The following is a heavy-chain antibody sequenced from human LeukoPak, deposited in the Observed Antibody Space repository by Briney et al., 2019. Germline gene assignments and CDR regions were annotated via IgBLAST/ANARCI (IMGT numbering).Heavy chain of an antibody. CDR2: INHSGST. V-gene: IGHV4-34*01. D-gene: IGHD3-10*01. CDR1: GGSFSGYY. Sequence: SETLFLTCAVYGGSFSGYYWSWIRQPPGKGLEWIGEINHSGSTNYNPSLKSRVTISVDTSKNQFSLKLSSVTAADTAVYYCARGRKYYYGSGSYYLFDYWGQGTLVTVSS. J-gene: IGHJ4*02. CDR3: ARGRKYYYGSGSYYLFDY.